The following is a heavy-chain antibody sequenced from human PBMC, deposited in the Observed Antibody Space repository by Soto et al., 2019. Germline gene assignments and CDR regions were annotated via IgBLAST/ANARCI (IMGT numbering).Heavy chain of an antibody. Sequence: QVQLVQSGAEVKKPGASVKVSCKASGYTFTGYYMHWVRQAPGQGLEWMGWINPNRGGTNYAQKFKRWVTMTRDTSISTAYMELSRLRSDDTAVYYCASGDLLSWAYWGQGTLVTVSS. CDR1: GYTFTGYY. V-gene: IGHV1-2*04. CDR2: INPNRGGT. CDR3: ASGDLLSWAY. J-gene: IGHJ4*02. D-gene: IGHD1-26*01.